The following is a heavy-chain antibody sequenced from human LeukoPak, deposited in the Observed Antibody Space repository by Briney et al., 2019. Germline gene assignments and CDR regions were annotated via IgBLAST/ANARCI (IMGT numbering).Heavy chain of an antibody. Sequence: GGSLRLSCAASGFTFSSYEMNWVRQAPGKGLAWVSRNTDGSSTSYADSVKGRFTISRDNAKNTLYLQMNSLRAEDTAVYYCARVGVLSSSWLLYWGQGTLVTVSS. CDR3: ARVGVLSSSWLLY. D-gene: IGHD6-13*01. CDR2: NTDGSST. J-gene: IGHJ4*02. V-gene: IGHV3-74*01. CDR1: GFTFSSYE.